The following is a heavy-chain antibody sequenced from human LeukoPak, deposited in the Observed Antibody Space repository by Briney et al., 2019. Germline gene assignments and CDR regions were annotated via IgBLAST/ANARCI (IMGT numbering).Heavy chain of an antibody. CDR3: AREGQAIVTSD. V-gene: IGHV1-18*01. Sequence: ASVKFSCKASGYIFTSYGISWVRQAPGQGLEWMGWINTYNGNTNYAQKFQDRVSMTTDTSTNTAYMEVRSLRFDDTAIYYCAREGQAIVTSDWGQGTLVTVSS. CDR1: GYIFTSYG. D-gene: IGHD5-18*01. CDR2: INTYNGNT. J-gene: IGHJ4*02.